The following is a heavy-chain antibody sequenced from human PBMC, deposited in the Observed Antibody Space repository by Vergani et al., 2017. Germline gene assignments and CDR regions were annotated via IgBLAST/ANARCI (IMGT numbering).Heavy chain of an antibody. Sequence: QVQLVESGGGVVQPGGSLRLSCAASGFTFSSYGMHWVRQAPGKGLEWVAFIQYDGSNKYYADSVKGRCTISRDNSKNTLYLQMNSLRAEDTAVYYCAKRKEEGATPWALYGDYWGQGTLVTVSS. D-gene: IGHD1-26*01. CDR2: IQYDGSNK. V-gene: IGHV3-30*02. CDR1: GFTFSSYG. CDR3: AKRKEEGATPWALYGDY. J-gene: IGHJ4*02.